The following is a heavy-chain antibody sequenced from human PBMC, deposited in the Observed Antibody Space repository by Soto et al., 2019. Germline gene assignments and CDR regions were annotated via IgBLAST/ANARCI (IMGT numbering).Heavy chain of an antibody. CDR2: IIPIFGTA. Sequence: QVQLVQSGAEVKKPGSSVKVSCKASGGTFSSYAISWVRQAPGQGLEWMGGIIPIFGTANYAQKFQGRVTITADESTSTAYMELSSLRSEDTAVYYCARVGGDSDLSKRHLGYYYYYGMDVWGQGTTVTVSS. D-gene: IGHD3-16*01. CDR1: GGTFSSYA. V-gene: IGHV1-69*01. J-gene: IGHJ6*02. CDR3: ARVGGDSDLSKRHLGYYYYYGMDV.